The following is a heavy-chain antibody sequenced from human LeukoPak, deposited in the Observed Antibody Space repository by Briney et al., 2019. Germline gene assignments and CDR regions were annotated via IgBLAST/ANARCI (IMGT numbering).Heavy chain of an antibody. CDR2: ISSSISYI. Sequence: GGSLRLSCAASGFIFSGYGMNWVRQAPGKGLEWVSSISSSISYIYYADSVKGRFTISRDNAKNSLYLQMNSLRAEDTAVYYCARAGLFCSSTSCYGGSDYWGQGTLVTVSS. D-gene: IGHD2-2*01. CDR3: ARAGLFCSSTSCYGGSDY. V-gene: IGHV3-21*01. J-gene: IGHJ4*02. CDR1: GFIFSGYG.